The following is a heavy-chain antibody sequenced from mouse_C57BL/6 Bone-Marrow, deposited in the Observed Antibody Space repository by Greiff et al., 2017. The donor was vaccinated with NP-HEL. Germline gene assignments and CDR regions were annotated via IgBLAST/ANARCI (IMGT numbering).Heavy chain of an antibody. D-gene: IGHD2-4*01. Sequence: QVQLQQSGAELARPGASVKLSCKASGYTFTSYGINWVKQRPGQGLEWIGWIFPGSGSTYYNEKFKGKATLTVDKSSSTAYMLLSSLTSEDSAVYFCARRAPYDYVYYWGQGTTLTVSS. CDR3: ARRAPYDYVYY. V-gene: IGHV1-75*01. J-gene: IGHJ2*01. CDR1: GYTFTSYG. CDR2: IFPGSGST.